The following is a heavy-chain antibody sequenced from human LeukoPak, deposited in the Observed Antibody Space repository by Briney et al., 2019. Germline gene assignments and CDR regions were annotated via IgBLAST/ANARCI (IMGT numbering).Heavy chain of an antibody. CDR1: GFTFNSYI. D-gene: IGHD5-24*01. V-gene: IGHV3-30*04. CDR3: ARGDGYKPPSDY. CDR2: ISFDGSDK. J-gene: IGHJ4*02. Sequence: QPGGSLRLSCAASGFTFNSYIMHWVHQALGKGLEWVAVISFDGSDKYYADSVKGRFTISRDNSKNTLYLQMNSPRPEDTAVYYCARGDGYKPPSDYWGQGTLVTVSS.